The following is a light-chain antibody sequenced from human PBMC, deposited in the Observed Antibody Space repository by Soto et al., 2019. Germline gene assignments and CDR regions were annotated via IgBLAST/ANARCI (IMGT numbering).Light chain of an antibody. CDR2: DAS. CDR3: QQYGSSPWT. CDR1: QSVSSNY. Sequence: MVLTHSPAALSLYPEERAALSCGASQSVSSNYLAWYQQKPGLAPRLLIYDASRRATGIPDRFSGSGSGADFILSISRLEPEDFAVYYCQQYGSSPWTFGQGTKVDI. V-gene: IGKV3D-20*01. J-gene: IGKJ1*01.